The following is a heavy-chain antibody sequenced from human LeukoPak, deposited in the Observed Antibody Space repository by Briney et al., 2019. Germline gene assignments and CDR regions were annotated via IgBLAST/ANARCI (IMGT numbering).Heavy chain of an antibody. Sequence: GESLKISCKGSGYDFTTYWVAWVRHMPGKGLEWMAFVHPVDSATRYSPTFQGHVTLSADNAISTAYLQWTSLTCSDTAMYYSSMRHGAAGVATICALDYAGEGTPVTASS. J-gene: IGHJ4*02. D-gene: IGHD5-24*01. CDR1: GYDFTTYW. CDR2: VHPVDSAT. CDR3: SMRHGAAGVATICALDY. V-gene: IGHV5-51*01.